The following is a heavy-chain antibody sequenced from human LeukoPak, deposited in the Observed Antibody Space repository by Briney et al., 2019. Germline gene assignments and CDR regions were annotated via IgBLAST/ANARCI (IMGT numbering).Heavy chain of an antibody. CDR2: MNPNSGNT. Sequence: GASVKVSCKASGYTFTSYYMHWVRQATGQGLEWMGWMNPNSGNTGYAQKFQGRVTMTRNTSISTAYMELSSLRSEDTAVYYCARLVLEWLFESYYKRSYYYYMDVWGKGTTITISS. J-gene: IGHJ6*03. CDR3: ARLVLEWLFESYYKRSYYYYMDV. CDR1: GYTFTSYY. D-gene: IGHD3-10*01. V-gene: IGHV1-8*02.